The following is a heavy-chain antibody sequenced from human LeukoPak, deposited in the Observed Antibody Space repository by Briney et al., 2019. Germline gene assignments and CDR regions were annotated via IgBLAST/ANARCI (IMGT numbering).Heavy chain of an antibody. CDR3: ARSPNYAMGDY. V-gene: IGHV4-59*01. J-gene: IGHJ4*02. D-gene: IGHD1-7*01. Sequence: SETLSLTCTVSGGSISSYYWNWIRQPPGKGLEWIGYIYYSGRTNYNPSLKSRVTMSVDTSKNQFSLKVSSVTAADTAVYYCARSPNYAMGDYWGQGTLVTVSS. CDR2: IYYSGRT. CDR1: GGSISSYY.